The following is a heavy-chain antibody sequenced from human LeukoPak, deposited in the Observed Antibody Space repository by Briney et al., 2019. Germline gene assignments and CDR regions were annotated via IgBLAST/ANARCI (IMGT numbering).Heavy chain of an antibody. CDR1: GFTLRSYV. J-gene: IGHJ4*02. CDR2: ISGSGDST. CDR3: AKDRLLNCRGDCDIFDY. D-gene: IGHD2-21*02. V-gene: IGHV3-23*01. Sequence: GGSLTLSCVASGFTLRSYVMNWVRQPPGKGLEWVSSISGSGDSTFYADSVKGRFSISRDNSKNTLYLQVNGLRAEDTAVYYCAKDRLLNCRGDCDIFDYWGQGTVVTVSS.